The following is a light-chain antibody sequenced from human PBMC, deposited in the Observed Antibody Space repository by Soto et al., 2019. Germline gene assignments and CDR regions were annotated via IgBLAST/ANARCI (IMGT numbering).Light chain of an antibody. CDR2: RNN. CDR1: SSNIGRNF. J-gene: IGLJ2*01. CDR3: AAWDDSLSGVV. Sequence: QSVLTQPPSASGTPGQRVTISCSGSSSNIGRNFVYWYQQLPGKAPKLLIYRNNQRPSGVPDRFSGSKSGTSASLAISGLRSEDEADYYCAAWDDSLSGVVFGGGTQLTVL. V-gene: IGLV1-47*01.